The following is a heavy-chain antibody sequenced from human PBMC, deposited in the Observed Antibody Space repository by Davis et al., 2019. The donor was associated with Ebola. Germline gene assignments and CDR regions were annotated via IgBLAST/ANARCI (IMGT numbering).Heavy chain of an antibody. V-gene: IGHV1-18*01. J-gene: IGHJ6*02. CDR3: AKDRASNWYGDYGMDV. Sequence: SVKVSCKASGYTFTSYGISWVRQAPGQGLEWMGWISAYNGNTNYAQKLQGRVTMTTDTSTSTAYMELNSLRLEDTAVYYCAKDRASNWYGDYGMDVWGQGTTVTVSS. CDR1: GYTFTSYG. D-gene: IGHD6-13*01. CDR2: ISAYNGNT.